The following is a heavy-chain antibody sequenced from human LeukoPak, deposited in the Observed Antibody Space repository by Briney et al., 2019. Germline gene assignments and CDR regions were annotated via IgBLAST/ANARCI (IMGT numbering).Heavy chain of an antibody. Sequence: PGRSLRLSCAASGFTFDKYAMHWVRQAPGKGLEWVSSISWNSGTIAYADSVKGRFTVSRDNAKNSLYLQMGSLRAEDTALYYCAKTGCSSITCYTNCWGRGTLVTVSS. J-gene: IGHJ4*02. CDR1: GFTFDKYA. V-gene: IGHV3-9*01. D-gene: IGHD2-2*02. CDR3: AKTGCSSITCYTNC. CDR2: ISWNSGTI.